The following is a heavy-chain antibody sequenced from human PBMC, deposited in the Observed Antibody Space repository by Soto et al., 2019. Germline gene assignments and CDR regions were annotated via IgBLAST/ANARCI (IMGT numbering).Heavy chain of an antibody. CDR3: ETEGKAAAGYYYYYGMDV. J-gene: IGHJ6*02. CDR2: IYSGGST. V-gene: IGHV3-53*01. CDR1: GFTVSSNY. D-gene: IGHD6-13*01. Sequence: GWSLRLSCAASGFTVSSNYMSWVRQAPGKGLEWVSVIYSGGSTYYADSVKGRFTISRDNSKNTLYLQMNSLRAEDTAVYYCETEGKAAAGYYYYYGMDVWGQGTTVTVSS.